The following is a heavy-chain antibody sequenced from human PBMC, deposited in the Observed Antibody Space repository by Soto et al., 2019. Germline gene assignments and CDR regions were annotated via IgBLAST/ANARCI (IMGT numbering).Heavy chain of an antibody. J-gene: IGHJ4*02. D-gene: IGHD3-10*01. CDR1: GFTFNIYS. CDR3: ATSGEGPFDY. V-gene: IGHV3-48*02. Sequence: EVQLVESGGDLVQRGWALRLSCAASGFTFNIYSVNCVRQAPGKGLEWFSYITSDTKTIKYADSVKGRFTISRDNAKNSVYLQMNSQSDDDTAVYYCATSGEGPFDYCGQGTVVTVSS. CDR2: ITSDTKTI.